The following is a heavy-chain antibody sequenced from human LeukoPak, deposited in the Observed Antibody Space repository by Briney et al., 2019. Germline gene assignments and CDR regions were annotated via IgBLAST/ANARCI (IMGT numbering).Heavy chain of an antibody. CDR3: ARGDGGDF. D-gene: IGHD2-21*01. CDR1: GFTFDDYG. J-gene: IGHJ4*02. CDR2: INWKDGSI. Sequence: PGGSLRLSCVASGFTFDDYGMSWARQVPGKRLEWVSGINWKDGSIGYADSVKGRFIISRDNAKNSLYLEMSSLRVEDTALYHCARGDGGDFWGQGTLVTVSS. V-gene: IGHV3-20*01.